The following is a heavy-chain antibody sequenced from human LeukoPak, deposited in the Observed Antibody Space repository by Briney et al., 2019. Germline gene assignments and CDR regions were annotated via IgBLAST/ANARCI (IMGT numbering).Heavy chain of an antibody. CDR3: ARAEISGTTGDLYP. J-gene: IGHJ5*02. V-gene: IGHV1-2*02. Sequence: ASVKVSCKASGYTFSGYYIHWVRQAPGQGLEWVGWINPHSGYTKFAQKFQGRVTMTRDTSSSTAYMELKRLASDDTAVYYCARAEISGTTGDLYPWGQGALVIVSS. CDR2: INPHSGYT. CDR1: GYTFSGYY. D-gene: IGHD2-8*02.